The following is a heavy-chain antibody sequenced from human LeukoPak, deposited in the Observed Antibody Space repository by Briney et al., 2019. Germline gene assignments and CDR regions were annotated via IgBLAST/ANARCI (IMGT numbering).Heavy chain of an antibody. Sequence: SETLSLTCTVSGGSISSYYWSWIRQPPGKGLEWIGYIYYSGSTNYNPSLKSRVTISVDTSTNQFSLKLSSVTAAHTAVYYCARERSSTADQVWWLRWFDPWGQGTLVTVSS. J-gene: IGHJ5*02. V-gene: IGHV4-59*12. CDR2: IYYSGST. CDR1: GGSISSYY. CDR3: ARERSSTADQVWWLRWFDP. D-gene: IGHD5-12*01.